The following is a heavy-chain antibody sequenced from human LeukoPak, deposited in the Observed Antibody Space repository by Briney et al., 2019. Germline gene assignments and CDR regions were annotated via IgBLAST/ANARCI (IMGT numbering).Heavy chain of an antibody. CDR1: SYSISSGYY. CDR3: ARSDGYGLVDI. D-gene: IGHD3-10*01. Sequence: SETLSLTCTVSSYSISSGYYWGWIRQPPGKTLEWIGSIYSSGSTYYNSSLQSRVIIIIDTPKNHFSLTLSSVTAADTAVYYCARSDGYGLVDIWGQGTMVTVSS. CDR2: IYSSGST. J-gene: IGHJ3*02. V-gene: IGHV4-38-2*02.